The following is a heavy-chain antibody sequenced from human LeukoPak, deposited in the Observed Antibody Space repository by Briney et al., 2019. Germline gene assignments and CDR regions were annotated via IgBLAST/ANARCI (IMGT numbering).Heavy chain of an antibody. CDR2: ISGSGGST. D-gene: IGHD3-10*01. CDR1: GFTFSSYA. Sequence: GGSLRLSCAASGFTFSSYAMGWVRQAPGKGLEWVSAISGSGGSTYYADSVKGRFTISRDNSKNTLYLQMNSLRAEDTAVYYCAKGYYYGSGSYYHFDYWGQGTLVTVSS. J-gene: IGHJ4*02. V-gene: IGHV3-23*01. CDR3: AKGYYYGSGSYYHFDY.